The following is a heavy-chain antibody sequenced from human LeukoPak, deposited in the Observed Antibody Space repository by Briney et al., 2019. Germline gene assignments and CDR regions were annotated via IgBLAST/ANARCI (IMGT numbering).Heavy chain of an antibody. D-gene: IGHD3-10*01. CDR2: ISWNSAGI. V-gene: IGHV3-9*01. J-gene: IGHJ4*02. Sequence: GGSLILSCAASGFTFDNSAMHWVRQAPGKGLEWVSGISWNSAGIHYADSVKGRFTISRDNAKNSLYLQMNSLRAEDTAVYYCARFGTFGLIWFGESFDYWGQGTLVTVSS. CDR3: ARFGTFGLIWFGESFDY. CDR1: GFTFDNSA.